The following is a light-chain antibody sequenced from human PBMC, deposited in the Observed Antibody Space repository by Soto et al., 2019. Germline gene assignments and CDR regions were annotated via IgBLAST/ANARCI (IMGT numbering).Light chain of an antibody. CDR2: DAS. Sequence: EIVMTQSPATVSVSPVERVTLSCMASQSAISNLAWYQQKPGQTPRLLIYDASTRATGIPARFSGSGSGTEFTLTISSLLSEDFAVYYCHQYYKWPLTFGGGTKVDIK. V-gene: IGKV3-15*01. CDR3: HQYYKWPLT. J-gene: IGKJ4*01. CDR1: QSAISN.